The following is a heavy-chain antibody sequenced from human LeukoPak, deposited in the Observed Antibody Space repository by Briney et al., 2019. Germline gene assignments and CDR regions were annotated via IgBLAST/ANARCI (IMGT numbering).Heavy chain of an antibody. D-gene: IGHD4-17*01. CDR1: GFTFSSYT. V-gene: IGHV3-23*01. J-gene: IGHJ4*02. CDR2: ISNSGGST. CDR3: ARRDYGDFF. Sequence: GGSLRLSCAASGFTFSSYTMTWVRQAPGKGLEWVSAISNSGGSTYYADSVKGRFTISRDNSKITLYLQMNSLRAEDTAIYYCARRDYGDFFWGQGTLVTVSS.